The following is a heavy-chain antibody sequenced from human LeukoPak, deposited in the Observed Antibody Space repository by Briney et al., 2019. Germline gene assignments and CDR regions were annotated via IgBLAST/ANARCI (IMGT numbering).Heavy chain of an antibody. Sequence: SVKVSCKASGYTFTGYYMHWVRQARGQRLEWIGWIVVGSGNTNYAQKFQERVTITRDMSTSTAYMELSSLRSEDTAVYFCAADLGSLVRGLDYYAMDVWGQGTTVTVSS. J-gene: IGHJ6*02. CDR2: IVVGSGNT. D-gene: IGHD3-16*01. V-gene: IGHV1-58*02. CDR1: GYTFTGYY. CDR3: AADLGSLVRGLDYYAMDV.